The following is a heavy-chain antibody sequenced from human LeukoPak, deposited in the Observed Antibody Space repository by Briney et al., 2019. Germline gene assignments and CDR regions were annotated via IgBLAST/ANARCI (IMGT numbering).Heavy chain of an antibody. J-gene: IGHJ4*02. CDR2: ISSSSSYI. CDR3: ARSSTVPNPDY. D-gene: IGHD4-17*01. CDR1: GFTFSSYS. V-gene: IGHV3-21*01. Sequence: WGSLRLSCAAPGFTFSSYSMNWVRQAPGKGLEWVSSISSSSSYIYYAYSVKGRFTISRDNAKNSLYLQMNSLRAEDTAVYYCARSSTVPNPDYWGQGTLVTVSS.